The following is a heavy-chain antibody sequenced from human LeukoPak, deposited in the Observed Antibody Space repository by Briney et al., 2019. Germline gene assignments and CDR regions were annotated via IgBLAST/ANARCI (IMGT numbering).Heavy chain of an antibody. Sequence: GGSLRLSCAASGFTFSNAWMSWVRQAPGKGLEWVGRIKSKTDGGTTDYAAPVKGRFTISRDDSKNTLYLQMNSLKTEDTAVYYCTTLYCGSTSCHFDYWGQGTLVTVSS. D-gene: IGHD2-2*01. V-gene: IGHV3-15*01. CDR3: TTLYCGSTSCHFDY. CDR1: GFTFSNAW. CDR2: IKSKTDGGTT. J-gene: IGHJ4*02.